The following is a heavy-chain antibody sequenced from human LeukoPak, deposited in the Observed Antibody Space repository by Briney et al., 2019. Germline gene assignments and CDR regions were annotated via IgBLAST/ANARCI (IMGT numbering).Heavy chain of an antibody. V-gene: IGHV3-30*02. CDR3: AKDRAVAGTGFFDY. D-gene: IGHD6-19*01. J-gene: IGHJ4*02. CDR2: IWNDGSKN. Sequence: GGSLRLSCAASGFTFSGYGMHWVRQAPGKGLEWVAVIWNDGSKNDYADSVKGRFTISRDNSKNTLYLQMNSLRAEDTAVYYCAKDRAVAGTGFFDYWGQGTLVTVSS. CDR1: GFTFSGYG.